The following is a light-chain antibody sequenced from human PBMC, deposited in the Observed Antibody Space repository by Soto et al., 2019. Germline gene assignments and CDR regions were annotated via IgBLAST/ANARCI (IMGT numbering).Light chain of an antibody. J-gene: IGKJ2*01. CDR3: QQYDRFPYT. CDR1: QSISNW. Sequence: DIQMTQSPSTLSASVGDTVTITCRASQSISNWLAWYQQKPGQAPKLLIHKASTLESGVPSRFSGSGSGTEFTLTIRSLQPDDFETFYCQQYDRFPYTFGQGTKLEIK. V-gene: IGKV1-5*03. CDR2: KAS.